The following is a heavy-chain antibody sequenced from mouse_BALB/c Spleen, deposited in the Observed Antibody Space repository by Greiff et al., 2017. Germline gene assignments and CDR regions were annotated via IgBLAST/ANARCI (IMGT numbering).Heavy chain of an antibody. V-gene: IGHV1-5*01. CDR2: IYPGNSDT. J-gene: IGHJ2*01. CDR3: RGTTATGFDY. D-gene: IGHD1-2*01. Sequence: VQLQQSGTVLARPGASVKMSCKASGYSFTSYWMHWVKQRPGQGLEWIGAIYPGNSDTSYNQKFKGKAKLTAVTSASTAYMELSSLTNEDSAVYYCRGTTATGFDYWGQGTTLTVSS. CDR1: GYSFTSYW.